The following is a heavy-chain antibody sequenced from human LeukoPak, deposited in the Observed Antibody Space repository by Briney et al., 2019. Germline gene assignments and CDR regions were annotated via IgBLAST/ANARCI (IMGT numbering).Heavy chain of an antibody. D-gene: IGHD2/OR15-2a*01. J-gene: IGHJ4*02. Sequence: PGGSLRLSCAASGFTFSSYWMSWVRQAPGKGLVWVAHINTDGRTTTYADSVKGRFTVARDNAKNTLYLEMNRLRAEDTAVYYCARGNTYMFDYWGQGTQVTVSS. CDR3: ARGNTYMFDY. CDR2: INTDGRTT. V-gene: IGHV3-74*01. CDR1: GFTFSSYW.